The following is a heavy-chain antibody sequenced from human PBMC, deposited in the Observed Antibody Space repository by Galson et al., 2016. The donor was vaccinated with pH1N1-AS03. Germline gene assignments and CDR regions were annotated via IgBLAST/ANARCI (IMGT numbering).Heavy chain of an antibody. CDR3: ATRLFYTCYDSDYFDY. V-gene: IGHV2-5*02. Sequence: PALVKPTQTLTLTCTFSGLSLRASGVGVGWIRQPPGKALEWLALIYWDGDKRYSPSLTSRPPITKDTPKNQVVLTMTNMDPVDTATYYSATRLFYTCYDSDYFDYWGQGMLVTVSS. CDR1: GLSLRASGVG. CDR2: IYWDGDK. D-gene: IGHD5-12*01. J-gene: IGHJ4*02.